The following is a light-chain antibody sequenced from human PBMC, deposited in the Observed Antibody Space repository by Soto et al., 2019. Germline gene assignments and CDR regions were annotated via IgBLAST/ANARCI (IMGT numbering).Light chain of an antibody. CDR1: QSILKSSNNNNY. Sequence: DIVMTQSPDALAVSLGERATINCKSSQSILKSSNNNNYLTWYQQKSGQPPKLLLYWGSVRASGVPDRFSGSGSGTDLTLTISRLQAEDVAVYYCQQYYGTPWTFGQGTKVEIK. CDR3: QQYYGTPWT. CDR2: WGS. J-gene: IGKJ1*01. V-gene: IGKV4-1*01.